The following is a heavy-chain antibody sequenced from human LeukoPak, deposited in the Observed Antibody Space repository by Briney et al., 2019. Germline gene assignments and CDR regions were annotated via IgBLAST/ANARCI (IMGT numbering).Heavy chain of an antibody. Sequence: AGGSLRLSCAASGFTFSNYNMNWVRQAPGKGLEWVSCISSSGSYIYYADSVKGRFTISRENAKNSLYLQMNSLRAEDTALYFCARELLTYSNHKLGHYMDVWGKGTTVTVSS. J-gene: IGHJ6*03. CDR1: GFTFSNYN. D-gene: IGHD4-11*01. V-gene: IGHV3-21*01. CDR2: ISSSGSYI. CDR3: ARELLTYSNHKLGHYMDV.